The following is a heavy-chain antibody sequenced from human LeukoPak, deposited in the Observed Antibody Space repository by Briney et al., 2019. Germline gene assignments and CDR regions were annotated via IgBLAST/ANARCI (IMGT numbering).Heavy chain of an antibody. D-gene: IGHD2-2*01. J-gene: IGHJ6*02. CDR1: GGSISSYY. CDR3: ARHPLQHTYFFYYGMDV. V-gene: IGHV4-59*08. CDR2: IYHNGST. Sequence: PSETLSLTCTVSGGSISSYYWTWIRQPPGQGLEWIGYIYHNGSTNYNPSLKSRVTISVDPSKTHFSLRLTSVTAADAALYCCARHPLQHTYFFYYGMDVWGQGTTVTVS.